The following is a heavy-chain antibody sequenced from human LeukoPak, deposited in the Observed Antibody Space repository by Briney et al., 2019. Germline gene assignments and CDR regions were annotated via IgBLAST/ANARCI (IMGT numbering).Heavy chain of an antibody. V-gene: IGHV3-30*18. CDR1: GFTFSSYG. J-gene: IGHJ3*02. CDR2: ISYDGSNK. D-gene: IGHD6-13*01. Sequence: GRSLRLSCAASGFTFSSYGMHWVRQAPGKGLEWVAVISYDGSNKYYADSAKGRFTISRDNSKNTLYLQMNSLRAEDTAVYYCAKRPVIAAAGTGRDAFDIWGQGTMVTVSS. CDR3: AKRPVIAAAGTGRDAFDI.